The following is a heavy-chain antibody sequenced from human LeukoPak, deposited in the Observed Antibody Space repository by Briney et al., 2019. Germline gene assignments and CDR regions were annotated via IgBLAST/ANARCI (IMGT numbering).Heavy chain of an antibody. J-gene: IGHJ3*02. D-gene: IGHD3-22*01. CDR2: IYYSGST. Sequence: SETLSLTCTVSGGSISSHYWSWIRQPPGKVLEWIGYIYYSGSTNYNPSLKSRVTISVDTSKNQFSLKLSPVTAADTAVYYCARAPTYYYDSSGYLDIWGQGTMVTVSS. CDR3: ARAPTYYYDSSGYLDI. CDR1: GGSISSHY. V-gene: IGHV4-59*11.